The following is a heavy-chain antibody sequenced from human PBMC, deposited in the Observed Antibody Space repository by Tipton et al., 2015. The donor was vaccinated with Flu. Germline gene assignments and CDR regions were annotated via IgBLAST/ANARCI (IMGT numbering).Heavy chain of an antibody. CDR1: GFTFSSYG. J-gene: IGHJ1*01. CDR3: AKDEVGITMTSPVQH. V-gene: IGHV3-30*18. CDR2: ISYDGSNK. Sequence: SLRLSCAASGFTFSSYGMHWVRQAPGKGLEWVAVISYDGSNKYYADSVKGRFTISRDNSKNTLYLQMNSLRAEDTAVYYCAKDEVGITMTSPVQHWGQGTLVTVSS. D-gene: IGHD3-22*01.